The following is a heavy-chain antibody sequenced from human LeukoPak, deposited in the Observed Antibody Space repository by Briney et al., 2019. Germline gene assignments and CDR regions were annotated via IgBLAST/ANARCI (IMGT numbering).Heavy chain of an antibody. D-gene: IGHD3-10*01. CDR3: GRPLQRGSWTQRALDY. V-gene: IGHV1-8*01. Sequence: ASVKVSCKASGYTFTSYDISWVRQATGQGLEWMGWMNPNSGNAGYAQRFQGRVTMARNNSISTAYMELTSLRSEDTAVYYCGRPLQRGSWTQRALDYWGQGTLVTVSS. CDR2: MNPNSGNA. J-gene: IGHJ4*02. CDR1: GYTFTSYD.